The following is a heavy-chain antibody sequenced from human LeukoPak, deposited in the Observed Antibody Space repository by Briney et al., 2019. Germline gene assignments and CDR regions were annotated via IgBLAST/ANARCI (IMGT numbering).Heavy chain of an antibody. V-gene: IGHV4-59*08. CDR2: IYYSGST. CDR3: ARQSELLWFGELSMDGGFDY. D-gene: IGHD3-10*01. CDR1: GGSISSYY. J-gene: IGHJ4*02. Sequence: SETLSLTCTVSGGSISSYYWSWIRQPPGKGLEWIGYIYYSGSTNYNPSLKSRVTISVDTSKNQFSLKLSSVTAADTAVYYCARQSELLWFGELSMDGGFDYWGQGTLVTVSS.